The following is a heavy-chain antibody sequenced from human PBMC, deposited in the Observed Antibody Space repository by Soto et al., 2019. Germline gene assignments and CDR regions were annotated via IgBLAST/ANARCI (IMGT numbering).Heavy chain of an antibody. CDR3: ARVLAVAGTYYYYGMDV. CDR1: GYTFTSYD. J-gene: IGHJ6*02. Sequence: QVQLVQSGAEVKKPGASVKVSCKASGYTFTSYDINWVRQATGQGLEWMGWMNPNSGNTGYAQKFQGRVTMTRNTSISTAYMELSSLRAEDTGVYYCARVLAVAGTYYYYGMDVWGQGTTVTVSS. CDR2: MNPNSGNT. D-gene: IGHD6-19*01. V-gene: IGHV1-8*01.